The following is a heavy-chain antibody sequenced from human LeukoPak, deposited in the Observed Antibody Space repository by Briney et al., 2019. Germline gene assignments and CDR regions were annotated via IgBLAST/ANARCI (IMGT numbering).Heavy chain of an antibody. Sequence: GGSLRLSCAASGFTFSSYGMHWVRQAPGKGLEWVANIKQDGSEKYYADSVKGRFTISRDNSKNSLYLQMNSLRAEDTALYYCAKDGRVGKPYYYYYYMDVWGKGTTVTVSS. CDR3: AKDGRVGKPYYYYYYMDV. CDR1: GFTFSSYG. CDR2: IKQDGSEK. D-gene: IGHD7-27*01. V-gene: IGHV3-7*03. J-gene: IGHJ6*03.